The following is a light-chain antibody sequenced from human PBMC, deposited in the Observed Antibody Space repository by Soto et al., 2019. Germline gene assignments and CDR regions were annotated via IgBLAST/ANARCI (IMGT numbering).Light chain of an antibody. CDR1: NSDVGGYNY. J-gene: IGLJ1*01. CDR2: DVS. V-gene: IGLV2-14*01. Sequence: QSALTQPASVSGSPGQSITISCTGTNSDVGGYNYVSWYQQHPGKAPKLMIYDVSNRPSGVSNRFSGSKSGNTASLTISGLQAEDEADYYCSSYTSSSTLYVFGTGTRSPS. CDR3: SSYTSSSTLYV.